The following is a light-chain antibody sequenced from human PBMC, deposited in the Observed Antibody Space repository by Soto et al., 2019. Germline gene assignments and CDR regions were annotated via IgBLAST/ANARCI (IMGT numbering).Light chain of an antibody. J-gene: IGKJ1*01. CDR3: LQDYSYPRT. CDR1: QAIRTE. Sequence: AIQMTQSPSCLSASVGDRVIITCRASQAIRTELGWYQQRPGKAPKLLIYGTSNLQSGVPSRFSGSGSGTDFTLTINGLQPEDFATYYCLQDYSYPRTFGQGTKVDVK. V-gene: IGKV1-6*01. CDR2: GTS.